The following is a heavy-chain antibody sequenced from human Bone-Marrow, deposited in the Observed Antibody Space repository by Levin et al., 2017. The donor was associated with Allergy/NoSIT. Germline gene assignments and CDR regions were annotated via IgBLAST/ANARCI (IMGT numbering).Heavy chain of an antibody. CDR2: IFHSGST. Sequence: PSETLSLTCAVYAGSFTGYYWSWIRQPPGKGLEWIGEIFHSGSTNYNPSLKSRVTISLDTSKNQFSLKLRSVTAADTAVYYCAKIRDDYLAFDAFDIWGQGTMVTVSS. J-gene: IGHJ3*02. CDR1: AGSFTGYY. V-gene: IGHV4-34*12. CDR3: AKIRDDYLAFDAFDI. D-gene: IGHD5-24*01.